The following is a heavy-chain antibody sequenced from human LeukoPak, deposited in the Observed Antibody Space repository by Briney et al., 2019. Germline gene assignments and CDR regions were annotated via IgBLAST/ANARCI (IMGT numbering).Heavy chain of an antibody. V-gene: IGHV3-66*02. CDR1: GFTVSSNY. CDR2: IYSGGST. D-gene: IGHD3-10*01. CDR3: AKDYDLWFGELFSSGAFDI. Sequence: GGSLRLSCAASGFTVSSNYMSWVRQAPGKGLEWVSVIYSGGSTYYADSVKGRFTISRDNSKNTLYLQMNSLRAEDTAVYYCAKDYDLWFGELFSSGAFDIWGQGTMVTVSS. J-gene: IGHJ3*02.